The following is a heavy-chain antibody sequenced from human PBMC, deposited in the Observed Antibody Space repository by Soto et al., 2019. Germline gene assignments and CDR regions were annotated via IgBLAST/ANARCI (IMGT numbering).Heavy chain of an antibody. Sequence: SVKVSCKASGGTFSSYSNRWVRQAPGQGLEWMGIINPSGGSTSYAQKFQGRVTMTRDTSTSTVYMELSSLRSEDTAVYYCARADYDFWSGYPEDNWFDPWGQGTLVTVSS. J-gene: IGHJ5*02. D-gene: IGHD3-3*01. CDR3: ARADYDFWSGYPEDNWFDP. CDR1: GGTFSSYS. V-gene: IGHV1-46*03. CDR2: INPSGGST.